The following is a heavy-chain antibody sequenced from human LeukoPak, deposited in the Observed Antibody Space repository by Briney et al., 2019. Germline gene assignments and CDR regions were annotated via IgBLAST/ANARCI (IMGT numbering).Heavy chain of an antibody. CDR1: GGTFSSYA. D-gene: IGHD1-26*01. CDR2: LIPIFGTA. J-gene: IGHJ6*03. Sequence: GASVKVSWKASGGTFSSYAISWVRQAPGQGLEWMGGLIPIFGTANYAQKFQGRVTITTDESTSTAYMELSSLRSEDTAVYYCASHSGSYLYYYYYYMDVWGKGTTVTVSS. V-gene: IGHV1-69*05. CDR3: ASHSGSYLYYYYYYMDV.